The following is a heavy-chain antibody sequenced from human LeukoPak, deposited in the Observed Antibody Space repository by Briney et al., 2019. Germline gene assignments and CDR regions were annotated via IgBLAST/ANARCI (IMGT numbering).Heavy chain of an antibody. V-gene: IGHV3-21*06. J-gene: IGHJ4*02. D-gene: IGHD5-24*01. Sequence: GGSLRLSCAASGFTFSSYSMNWVRQAPGKGLEWVSSISSSSSYIYYADSVKGRFTISRDNSKNTLDLQMNSLRAEDTAVYYCARDRMALFDCWGQGTLVTVSS. CDR2: ISSSSSYI. CDR3: ARDRMALFDC. CDR1: GFTFSSYS.